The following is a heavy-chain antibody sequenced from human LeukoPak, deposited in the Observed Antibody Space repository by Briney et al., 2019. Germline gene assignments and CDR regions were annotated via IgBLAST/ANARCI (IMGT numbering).Heavy chain of an antibody. D-gene: IGHD6-19*01. CDR2: GDYSGGT. CDR1: GDSYTSVTDY. CDR3: AGERGEEYSSGWYKTNYFYN. V-gene: IGHV4-39*07. Sequence: SETLSLTCTVSGDSYTSVTDYWAWIRQPPGKGLEWIASGDYSGGTYYNPSLESRVAISADMSKNQISLKLTSVTGADTAVYYCAGERGEEYSSGWYKTNYFYNWGQGIRVTVSS. J-gene: IGHJ4*02.